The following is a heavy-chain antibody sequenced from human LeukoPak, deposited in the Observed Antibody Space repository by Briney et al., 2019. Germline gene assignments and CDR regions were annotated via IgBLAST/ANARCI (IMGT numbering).Heavy chain of an antibody. CDR3: ARVTATTPFDN. D-gene: IGHD1-1*01. CDR1: GGSISSSSW. Sequence: SETLSLTCAVSGGSISSSSWWSWVRQPPGKRLEWIGEISHGGSTNYNPSLESRVTISVDTSKNQFSLNLDSVTAADTAVYFCARVTATTPFDNWGQGILVTVSS. J-gene: IGHJ4*02. V-gene: IGHV4-4*02. CDR2: ISHGGST.